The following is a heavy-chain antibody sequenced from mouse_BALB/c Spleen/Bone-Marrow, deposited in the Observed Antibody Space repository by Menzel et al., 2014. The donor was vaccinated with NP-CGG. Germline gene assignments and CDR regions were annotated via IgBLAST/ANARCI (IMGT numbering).Heavy chain of an antibody. D-gene: IGHD2-3*01. Sequence: VQLQQSGPELVKPGASVKISCKASGYSFTGYFMNWVMQSHGKSLEWIGRINPYNGDTFYNQKFKGKSTLTVDKSSSTAHVELRSLASEDSAVYYCARGGLLRAMDYWGQGTSVTVSS. J-gene: IGHJ4*01. CDR3: ARGGLLRAMDY. CDR2: INPYNGDT. V-gene: IGHV1-20*02. CDR1: GYSFTGYF.